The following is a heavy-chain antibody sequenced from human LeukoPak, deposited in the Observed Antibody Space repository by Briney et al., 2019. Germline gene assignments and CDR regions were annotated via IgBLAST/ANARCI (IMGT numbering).Heavy chain of an antibody. V-gene: IGHV3-33*01. J-gene: IGHJ4*02. CDR2: IAYDGSRA. CDR1: GFTFGGYG. Sequence: GGSLRLSCAGSGFTFGGYGMHWFRQTPGKGLEWVAVIAYDGSRAFYGDSVKGRFTISRDNSKNTMSVQMDDLRAEDTAVYYCTRYNNDHFDYWGQGTLVTVSS. CDR3: TRYNNDHFDY. D-gene: IGHD1-14*01.